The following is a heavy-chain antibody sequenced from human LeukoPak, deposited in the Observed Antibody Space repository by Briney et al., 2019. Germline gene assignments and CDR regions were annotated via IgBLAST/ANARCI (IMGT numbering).Heavy chain of an antibody. D-gene: IGHD4-23*01. CDR1: GGSISSYY. Sequence: SETLSLTCTVSGGSISSYYWSWIRQPPGKGLEWRGYIYYSGSTNYNPSLKSQVTISVDTSKNQFSLKLSSVTAADTAVYYCATTTVVTRYWYFDLWGRGTLVTVSS. CDR3: ATTTVVTRYWYFDL. CDR2: IYYSGST. V-gene: IGHV4-59*08. J-gene: IGHJ2*01.